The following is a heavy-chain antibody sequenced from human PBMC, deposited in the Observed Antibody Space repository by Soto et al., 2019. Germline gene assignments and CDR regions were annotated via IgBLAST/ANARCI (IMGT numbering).Heavy chain of an antibody. Sequence: DVQLLESGGGLVQPGGSLTLSCAASRFTFSDYAMSWVRQAPGKGLEWVSAIGGTGADTYYADSVRGRFTVSRDNSKNTLFLQLNGLRDEDTAVYYFAKHAVAYNGKWDWFDSWGQGTLVTVSS. CDR2: IGGTGADT. J-gene: IGHJ5*01. D-gene: IGHD6-19*01. CDR3: AKHAVAYNGKWDWFDS. V-gene: IGHV3-23*01. CDR1: RFTFSDYA.